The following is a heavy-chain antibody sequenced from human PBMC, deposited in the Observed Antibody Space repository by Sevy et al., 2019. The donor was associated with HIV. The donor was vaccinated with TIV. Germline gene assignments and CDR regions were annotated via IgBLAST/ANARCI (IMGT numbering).Heavy chain of an antibody. J-gene: IGHJ4*01. D-gene: IGHD2-8*01. Sequence: GGSLRLSCAASGFTFGNHAIHCVRQAPGKGLEWVAIISFDGRNEHYADSVKGRFTISRDNSKNTVYLQMTRLRTEDTAVYYCARDRCTDGVCFRSGYFDYWGQGTLVTVSS. CDR1: GFTFGNHA. CDR2: ISFDGRNE. CDR3: ARDRCTDGVCFRSGYFDY. V-gene: IGHV3-30*04.